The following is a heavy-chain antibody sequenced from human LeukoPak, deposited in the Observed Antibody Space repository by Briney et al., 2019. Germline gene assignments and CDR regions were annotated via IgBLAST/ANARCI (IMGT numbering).Heavy chain of an antibody. Sequence: GGSLRLSCAAAGFTFSSYEMNWVRQAPGKGLEWVSYISSSGSTIYYADSVKGRFTISRDNSKNTLYLRMYSLRAEDTAVYYCAKAKGMQQLVLGLFDYWGQGTLVTVSS. CDR1: GFTFSSYE. CDR3: AKAKGMQQLVLGLFDY. CDR2: ISSSGSTI. J-gene: IGHJ4*02. V-gene: IGHV3-48*03. D-gene: IGHD6-13*01.